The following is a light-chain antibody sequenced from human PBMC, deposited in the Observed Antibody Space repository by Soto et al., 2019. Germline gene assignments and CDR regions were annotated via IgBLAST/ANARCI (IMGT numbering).Light chain of an antibody. CDR2: DAY. Sequence: EVVLTQSPVTLSLSPGQRATLSCRASQSFRGLLAWYQQKPGQAPRLLIYDAYNRATGIPPRFSGSGSGTDFTLTISSLEPEDSAVYYCQQRHMLPITFCQVARLENK. J-gene: IGKJ5*01. CDR1: QSFRGL. V-gene: IGKV3-11*01. CDR3: QQRHMLPIT.